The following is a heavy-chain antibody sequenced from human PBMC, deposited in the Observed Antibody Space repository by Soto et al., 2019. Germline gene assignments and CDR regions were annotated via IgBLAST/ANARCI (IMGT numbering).Heavy chain of an antibody. CDR2: IYYSGSP. Sequence: SHTLSLTCTVSGGSISSYDGSGIRQPPGKGLEGIGYIYYSGSPNYNPSLKSRVTISVDTSKNQFSLKLTSVTAADTPAHYCATSNIAAAGLYNSGMDVCGRGTTVTVS. J-gene: IGHJ6*02. CDR3: ATSNIAAAGLYNSGMDV. CDR1: GGSISSYD. D-gene: IGHD6-13*01. V-gene: IGHV4-59*01.